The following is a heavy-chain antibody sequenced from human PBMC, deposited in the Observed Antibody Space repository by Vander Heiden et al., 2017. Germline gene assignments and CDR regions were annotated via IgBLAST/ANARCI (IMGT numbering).Heavy chain of an antibody. V-gene: IGHV6-1*01. CDR1: GDSVSSNSAA. J-gene: IGHJ4*02. Sequence: QVQLQQSGPGLVKPSQTLSLTCSISGDSVSSNSAAWNWIRQSPSRGLEWLGRTYYRSKWYNDYAVSGKSRITINPDTSKNQVSMQLNSVTTEETAVYYCAIDLSGRAVAGTFDYWGQGTLVTVYS. CDR2: TYYRSKWYN. CDR3: AIDLSGRAVAGTFDY. D-gene: IGHD6-19*01.